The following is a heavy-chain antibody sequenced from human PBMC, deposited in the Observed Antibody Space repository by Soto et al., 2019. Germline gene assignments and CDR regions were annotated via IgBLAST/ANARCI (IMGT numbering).Heavy chain of an antibody. V-gene: IGHV1-69*01. CDR1: GGTFSSYA. CDR2: IIPIFGTA. J-gene: IGHJ6*02. Sequence: QVQLVQSGAEVKKPGSSVKVSCKASGGTFSSYAISWVRQAPGQGLEWMGGIIPIFGTANYAQKFQGRVTITADESTSTAYMELSSLRSGDTAVYYCARIRETTCSIAARQRVPNGYYYYYGMDVWGQGTTVTVSS. CDR3: ARIRETTCSIAARQRVPNGYYYYYGMDV. D-gene: IGHD6-6*01.